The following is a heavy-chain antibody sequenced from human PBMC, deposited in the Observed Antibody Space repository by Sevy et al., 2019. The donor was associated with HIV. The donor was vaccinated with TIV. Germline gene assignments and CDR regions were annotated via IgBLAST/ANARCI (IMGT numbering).Heavy chain of an antibody. CDR3: ARDLEFYDYGDYGPAFMPDY. D-gene: IGHD4-17*01. CDR2: ISYDGNNK. V-gene: IGHV3-30-3*01. Sequence: GGSLRLSCAASGFTITGKAVHWVRQAPGKGLEWVAVISYDGNNKNYADSVKGRFTITRYIAKNALHHHMNSLRAEDTAVHYCARDLEFYDYGDYGPAFMPDYWGQGTLVTVSS. CDR1: GFTITGKA. J-gene: IGHJ4*02.